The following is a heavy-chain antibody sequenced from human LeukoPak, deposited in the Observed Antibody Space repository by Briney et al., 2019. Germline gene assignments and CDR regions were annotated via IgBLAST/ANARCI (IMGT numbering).Heavy chain of an antibody. CDR2: IYYTGST. CDR1: GDSISNYY. J-gene: IGHJ4*02. CDR3: ARASGYAEVEY. D-gene: IGHD5-12*01. Sequence: PSETLSLTCTVSGDSISNYYWTWIRQPPGKGLGWIGYIYYTGSTNYNPSLKSRVTISVDTSKNQFSLKLSSATAADTAVYYCARASGYAEVEYWGQGTLVTVSS. V-gene: IGHV4-59*01.